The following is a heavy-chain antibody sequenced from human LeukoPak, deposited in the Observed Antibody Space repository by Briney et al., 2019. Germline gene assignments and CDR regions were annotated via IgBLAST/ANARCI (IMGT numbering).Heavy chain of an antibody. J-gene: IGHJ4*02. D-gene: IGHD4-17*01. Sequence: ASVTVSFTSSVYTYTDYFMHWVRQAPGQGLEWMGWINPNSGGTNYAQKFQGRVTMTRDTSISTAYMELSRLRSDDTAVYYCARDLDYDLLFDYWGQGILVTVSS. CDR3: ARDLDYDLLFDY. CDR2: INPNSGGT. V-gene: IGHV1-2*02. CDR1: VYTYTDYF.